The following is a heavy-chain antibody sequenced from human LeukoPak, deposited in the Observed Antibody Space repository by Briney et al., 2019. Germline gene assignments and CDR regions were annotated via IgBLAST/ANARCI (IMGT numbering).Heavy chain of an antibody. CDR3: ARDPGEPYQLLGNWFDP. CDR1: GYTFTGYY. CDR2: INPNSGGT. D-gene: IGHD2-2*01. J-gene: IGHJ5*02. Sequence: LRASVKVSCKASGYTFTGYYMHWVRQAPGQGLEWMGWINPNSGGTNYAQKFQGRVTMTRDTSISTAYMELSRLRSDDTAVYYCARDPGEPYQLLGNWFDPWGQGTLVTVSS. V-gene: IGHV1-2*02.